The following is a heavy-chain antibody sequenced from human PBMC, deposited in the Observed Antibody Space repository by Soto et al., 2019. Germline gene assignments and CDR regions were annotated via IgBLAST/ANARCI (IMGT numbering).Heavy chain of an antibody. CDR2: ISSSSSYI. Sequence: LRLSCAASGFTFSSYSMNWVRQAPGKGLEWVSSISSSSSYIYYADSVKGRFTISRDNAKNSLYLQMNSLRAEDTAVYYCARSGSYDSSGYYNYWGQGTLVTVSS. D-gene: IGHD3-22*01. CDR1: GFTFSSYS. J-gene: IGHJ4*02. CDR3: ARSGSYDSSGYYNY. V-gene: IGHV3-21*01.